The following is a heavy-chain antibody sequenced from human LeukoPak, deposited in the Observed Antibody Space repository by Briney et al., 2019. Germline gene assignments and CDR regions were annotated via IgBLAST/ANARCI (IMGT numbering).Heavy chain of an antibody. Sequence: GASVKVSCKASGYTFTNYYLHWVRQAPGQRPEWVGIINPSGGDTRYAQKFQGRVAMTGDESTSTFYMELNSLRSEDTAVYYCASPERGYSSGWPRQPFDYWGQGTLVTVSS. V-gene: IGHV1-46*01. CDR3: ASPERGYSSGWPRQPFDY. CDR1: GYTFTNYY. CDR2: INPSGGDT. D-gene: IGHD6-19*01. J-gene: IGHJ4*02.